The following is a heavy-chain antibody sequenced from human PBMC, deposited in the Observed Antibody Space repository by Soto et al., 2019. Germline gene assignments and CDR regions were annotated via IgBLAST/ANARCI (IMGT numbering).Heavy chain of an antibody. CDR3: ARGGVSMIVVVIINDVFDI. D-gene: IGHD3-22*01. CDR2: MNPNSGNT. CDR1: GYTFTSYD. Sequence: ASVKVSCKASGYTFTSYDINWVRQATGQGLEWMGWMNPNSGNTGYAQKFQGRVTMTRNTSISTAYMELSSLRSEDTAVYYCARGGVSMIVVVIINDVFDIWGQGTMVTVSS. J-gene: IGHJ3*02. V-gene: IGHV1-8*01.